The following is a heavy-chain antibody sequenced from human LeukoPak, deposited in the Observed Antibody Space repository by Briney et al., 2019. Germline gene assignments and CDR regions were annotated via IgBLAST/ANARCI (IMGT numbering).Heavy chain of an antibody. CDR1: GFTFSSYT. D-gene: IGHD2-2*01. V-gene: IGHV3-48*01. CDR3: AGTPGIYQTFDY. CDR2: ISGNSGTI. J-gene: IGHJ4*02. Sequence: GGSLRLSCAASGFTFSSYTMNWVRQTPGKGLEWVSYISGNSGTIYCADSVKGRFTISRDNAKNSLYLQMNSLRVEDTAVYYCAGTPGIYQTFDYWGQGTLVTVSS.